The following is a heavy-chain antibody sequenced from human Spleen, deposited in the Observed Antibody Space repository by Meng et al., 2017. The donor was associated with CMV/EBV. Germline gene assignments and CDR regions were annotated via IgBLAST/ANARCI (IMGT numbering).Heavy chain of an antibody. J-gene: IGHJ6*02. CDR2: INSDGSSA. CDR1: GFTFSSYS. D-gene: IGHD2-2*01. CDR3: ARNGIVVVPAAIYYYGMDV. V-gene: IGHV3-74*01. Sequence: GESLKISCAASGFTFSSYSMNWVRQAPGKGLEWVSRINSDGSSASYADSVKGRFTISRDNAKNTLYLQMNSLRAEDTAVYYCARNGIVVVPAAIYYYGMDVWGQGTTVTVSS.